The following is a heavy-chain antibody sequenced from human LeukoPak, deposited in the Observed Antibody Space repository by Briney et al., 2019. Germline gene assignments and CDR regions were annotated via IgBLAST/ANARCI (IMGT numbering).Heavy chain of an antibody. D-gene: IGHD3-3*01. CDR2: IIPIFGTA. Sequence: GASVKVSCKASGGTFSSYAISWVRQAPGQGLEWVGGIIPIFGTANYAQKFQGRVTITTDESTSTAYMELSSLRSEDTAVYYCARGDFWSGYYTLGYYYYYMDVWGKGTTVTVSS. CDR3: ARGDFWSGYYTLGYYYYYMDV. V-gene: IGHV1-69*05. J-gene: IGHJ6*03. CDR1: GGTFSSYA.